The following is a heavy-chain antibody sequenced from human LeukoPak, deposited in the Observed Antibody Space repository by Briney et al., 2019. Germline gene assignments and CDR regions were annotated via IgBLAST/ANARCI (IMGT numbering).Heavy chain of an antibody. D-gene: IGHD3-10*01. V-gene: IGHV4-34*01. Sequence: SETLSLTCAVYGGSFSGFHWNWIRQPPGKGLEWIGDINHSGSTHYNPSLTSRVTISVDPSKNQFSLNLTSVTAADTAVYYCARDSGTTGEVKFDPWGQGTLVTVSS. CDR1: GGSFSGFH. CDR2: INHSGST. J-gene: IGHJ5*02. CDR3: ARDSGTTGEVKFDP.